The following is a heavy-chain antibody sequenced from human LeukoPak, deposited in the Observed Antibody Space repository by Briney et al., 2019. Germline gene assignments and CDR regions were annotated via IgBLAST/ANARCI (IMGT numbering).Heavy chain of an antibody. V-gene: IGHV3-53*01. J-gene: IGHJ6*02. CDR2: IYSGGST. CDR3: ARDRTLAAAGTRPLSYYYYYGMDV. D-gene: IGHD6-13*01. Sequence: PGGSLRLSCAASGFTFSSYAMSWVRQAPGKGLEWVSVIYSGGSTYYADSVKGRFTVSRDNSKNTLYLQMNSLRAEDTAVYYCARDRTLAAAGTRPLSYYYYYGMDVWGQGTTVTVSS. CDR1: GFTFSSYA.